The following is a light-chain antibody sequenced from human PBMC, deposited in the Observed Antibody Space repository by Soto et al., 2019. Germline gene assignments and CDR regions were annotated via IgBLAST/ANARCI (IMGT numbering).Light chain of an antibody. Sequence: DIQMTQSPSTLSGSVGDRVTITCRASQTISSWLAWYQQKPGKAPTLLIYKASTLKSGVPSRFSGSGSGTDFTLTISSLQPDDFATYYCQHYNSYSEAFGQGTKVEIK. CDR2: KAS. CDR3: QHYNSYSEA. V-gene: IGKV1-5*03. J-gene: IGKJ1*01. CDR1: QTISSW.